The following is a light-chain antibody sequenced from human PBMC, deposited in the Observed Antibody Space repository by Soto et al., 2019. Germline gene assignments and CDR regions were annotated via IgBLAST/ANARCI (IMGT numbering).Light chain of an antibody. V-gene: IGKV1-5*03. Sequence: DIQMTQSPSTLSASVGDTVIITCRASQNIKNWLAWYQQKAGTAPRLLIYEASKLENGVPSRFTGSGSGTEFTLTIRSLQPDDFATYYCEQYFSYSLYTFGQGTKLEIK. J-gene: IGKJ2*01. CDR1: QNIKNW. CDR2: EAS. CDR3: EQYFSYSLYT.